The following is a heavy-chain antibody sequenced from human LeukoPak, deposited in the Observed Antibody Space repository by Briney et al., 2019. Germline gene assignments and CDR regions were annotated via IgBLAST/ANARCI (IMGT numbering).Heavy chain of an antibody. D-gene: IGHD2-15*01. J-gene: IGHJ6*02. V-gene: IGHV3-53*01. CDR1: GFTVSTNY. Sequence: PGGSLRLSCAASGFTVSTNYMSWVRQAPGKGLEWVSVIYSGGNTYYADSVKGRFTISRDNSKNTLFLQMNSLRAEDTAVYYCAKSLYCSGGSCYPRYYYYGMDVWGQGTTVTVSS. CDR3: AKSLYCSGGSCYPRYYYYGMDV. CDR2: IYSGGNT.